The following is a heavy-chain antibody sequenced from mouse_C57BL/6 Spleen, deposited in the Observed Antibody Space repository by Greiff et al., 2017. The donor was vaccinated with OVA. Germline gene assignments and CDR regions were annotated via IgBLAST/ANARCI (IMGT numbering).Heavy chain of an antibody. CDR3: ALWLRRRADYFDY. CDR2: IYPGDGDT. CDR1: GYAFSSYW. V-gene: IGHV1-80*01. Sequence: VKLMESGAELVKPGASVKISCKASGYAFSSYWMNWVKQRPGKGLEWIGQIYPGDGDTNYNGKFKGKATLTADKSSSTAYMQLSSLTSEDSAVYFCALWLRRRADYFDYWGQGTTLTVSS. J-gene: IGHJ2*01. D-gene: IGHD2-2*01.